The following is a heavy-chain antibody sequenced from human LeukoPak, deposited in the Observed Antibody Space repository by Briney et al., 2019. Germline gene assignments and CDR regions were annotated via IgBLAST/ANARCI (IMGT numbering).Heavy chain of an antibody. CDR2: IRSDGSSK. J-gene: IGHJ4*02. CDR3: AIIPWGDKNDRSDYDN. CDR1: KFIISDYG. Sequence: PGGSLRLSCASSKFIISDYGMHWVHQAPGKGLEWLSFIRSDGSSKYYADSVKGRITISRDNSNNMVYLQMNSLRAEDTAVYYCAIIPWGDKNDRSDYDNWGQGTLVTVSS. V-gene: IGHV3-30*02. D-gene: IGHD3-22*01.